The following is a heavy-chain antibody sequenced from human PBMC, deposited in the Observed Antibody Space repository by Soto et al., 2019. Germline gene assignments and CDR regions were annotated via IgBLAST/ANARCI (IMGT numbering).Heavy chain of an antibody. CDR3: ARTIAYYDILTGYYFRYFDY. CDR2: IYYSGST. D-gene: IGHD3-9*01. J-gene: IGHJ4*02. CDR1: GGSISSYY. Sequence: SETLSLTCTVSGGSISSYYWSWIRQPPGKGLEWIGYIYYSGSTNYNPSLKSRVTISVDTSKNQFSLKLSSVTAADTAVYYCARTIAYYDILTGYYFRYFDYWGQGTLVTVSS. V-gene: IGHV4-59*08.